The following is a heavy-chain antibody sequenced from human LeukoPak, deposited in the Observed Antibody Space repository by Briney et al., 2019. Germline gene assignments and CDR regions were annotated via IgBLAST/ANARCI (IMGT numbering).Heavy chain of an antibody. V-gene: IGHV3-33*01. CDR2: IWYDGSNK. J-gene: IGHJ3*02. D-gene: IGHD5-18*01. CDR1: GFTFSSYG. Sequence: PGGSLRLTCAASGFTFSSYGMHWVRQAPGKGLEWVAVIWYDGSNKYYADSVKGRFTISRDNSKNTLYLQMNSLRAEDTAVYYCARDRSIWILDAFDIWGQGTMVTVSS. CDR3: ARDRSIWILDAFDI.